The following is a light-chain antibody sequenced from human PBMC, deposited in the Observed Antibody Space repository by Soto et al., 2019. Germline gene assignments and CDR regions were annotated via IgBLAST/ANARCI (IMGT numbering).Light chain of an antibody. CDR1: QNIRSR. V-gene: IGKV1-5*01. CDR2: DAS. CDR3: QQYNSYSPFT. Sequence: DIQMTQSPSTLSASVGDKVTVTCRASQNIRSRLAWYQQKPGKAPNLLISDASSLASRVPSRFRGSGSGTEFTLTISSLQPDDVATYYCQQYNSYSPFTFGPGTKVDIK. J-gene: IGKJ3*01.